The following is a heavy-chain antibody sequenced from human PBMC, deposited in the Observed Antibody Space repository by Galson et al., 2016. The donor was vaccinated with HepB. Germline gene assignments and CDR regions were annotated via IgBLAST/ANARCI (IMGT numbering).Heavy chain of an antibody. CDR3: ARAKRPPRSSSFGYSWFAP. CDR1: GGSFRNYY. D-gene: IGHD3-3*01. V-gene: IGHV4-34*01. Sequence: SETLSLTCAVYGGSFRNYYWTWIRQSPEKGLEWIGDINESGGSNYNPSFDSPVTISLDTAKNQFSLNMYSVTAADTGVYYCARAKRPPRSSSFGYSWFAPWGQGTPDIVSS. CDR2: INESGGS. J-gene: IGHJ5*02.